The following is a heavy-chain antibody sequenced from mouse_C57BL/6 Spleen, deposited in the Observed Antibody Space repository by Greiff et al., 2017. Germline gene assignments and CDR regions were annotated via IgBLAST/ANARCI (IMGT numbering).Heavy chain of an antibody. D-gene: IGHD1-1*01. CDR1: GFTFSSYT. CDR2: ISGGGGNT. Sequence: EVQRVESGGGLVKPGGSLKLSCAASGFTFSSYTMSWVRQTPEKRLEWVATISGGGGNTYYPDSVKGRFTISRDNAKNTLYLQMSSLRSEDTALYYCARPYYGSRGWYFDVWGTGTTVTVSS. J-gene: IGHJ1*03. CDR3: ARPYYGSRGWYFDV. V-gene: IGHV5-9*01.